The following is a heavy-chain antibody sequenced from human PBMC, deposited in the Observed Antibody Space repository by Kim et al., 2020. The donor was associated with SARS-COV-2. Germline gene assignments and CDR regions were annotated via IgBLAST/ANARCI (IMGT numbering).Heavy chain of an antibody. J-gene: IGHJ4*02. V-gene: IGHV3-23*01. CDR2: ISRSGGST. CDR1: GFTFSSYA. CDR3: AKEGTYYDFWSGHALGDFDY. Sequence: GGSLRLSCAASGFTFSSYAMSWVRQAPGKGLEWVSAISRSGGSTYYADSVKGRFTISRDNSKNTLYLQMNSLRAEDTAVYYCAKEGTYYDFWSGHALGDFDYWGQGTLVTVSS. D-gene: IGHD3-3*01.